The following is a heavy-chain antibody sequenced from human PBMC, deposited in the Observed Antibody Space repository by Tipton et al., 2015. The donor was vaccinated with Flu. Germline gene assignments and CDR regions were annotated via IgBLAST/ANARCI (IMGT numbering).Heavy chain of an antibody. Sequence: TLSLTCTVSGGSISSYYWSWIRQPPGKGLEWIGYIYYSGSTNYSPSLKSRVTISVDTSKNQFSLKLSSVTAADTAVYYCARGVWNAGASYYFDSWGQGALVTVSS. D-gene: IGHD1-1*01. CDR2: IYYSGST. CDR3: ARGVWNAGASYYFDS. J-gene: IGHJ4*02. CDR1: GGSISSYY. V-gene: IGHV4-59*01.